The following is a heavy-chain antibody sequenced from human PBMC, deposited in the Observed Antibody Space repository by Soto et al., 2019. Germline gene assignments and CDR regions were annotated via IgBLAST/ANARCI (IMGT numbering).Heavy chain of an antibody. Sequence: QVQLVESGGGVVQPGRSLRLSCAASGFSFSSYAIHWVRQTPGKRLEWLAVISYDGSNQYYADSVKGRFTISRDNSKNTLYLQMNSLTPEDTGVYYCAKESERRGPNDYWGQGTLVTVFS. CDR2: ISYDGSNQ. CDR1: GFSFSSYA. D-gene: IGHD3-10*01. J-gene: IGHJ4*02. CDR3: AKESERRGPNDY. V-gene: IGHV3-30*18.